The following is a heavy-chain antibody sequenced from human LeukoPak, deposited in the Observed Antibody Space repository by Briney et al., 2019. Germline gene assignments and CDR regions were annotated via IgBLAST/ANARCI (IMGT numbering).Heavy chain of an antibody. CDR3: AKVGSGSLFDY. CDR2: INPSGGST. CDR1: GYTFTSYY. D-gene: IGHD1-26*01. Sequence: ASVKVSCKASGYTFTSYYMHWVRQAPGQGLEWMGIINPSGGSTSYAQKFQGRVTMTRDMSTSTVYMELSSLRSEDTAVYYCAKVGSGSLFDYWGQGTLVTVSS. J-gene: IGHJ4*02. V-gene: IGHV1-46*01.